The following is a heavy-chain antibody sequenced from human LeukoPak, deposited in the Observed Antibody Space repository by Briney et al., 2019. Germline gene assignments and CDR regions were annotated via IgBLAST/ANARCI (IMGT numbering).Heavy chain of an antibody. J-gene: IGHJ4*02. CDR3: ARVLLVLRYFDWFKNFDY. CDR2: IYYSGST. Sequence: PSETLSLTCTVSGGSISSSSYYWGWIRQPPGKGLEWIGSIYYSGSTYYNPSLKSRVTISVDTSKNQFSLKLSSVTAADTAVYYCARVLLVLRYFDWFKNFDYWGQGTLVTVSS. D-gene: IGHD3-9*01. CDR1: GGSISSSSYY. V-gene: IGHV4-39*07.